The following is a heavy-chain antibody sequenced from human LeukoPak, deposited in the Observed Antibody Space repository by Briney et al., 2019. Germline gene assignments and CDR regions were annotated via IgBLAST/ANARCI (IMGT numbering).Heavy chain of an antibody. V-gene: IGHV1-69*04. Sequence: RASVKVSCKTSGYTFTGYYMHWVRQAPGQGLEWMGRIIPILGIANYAQKFQGRVTITADKSTSTAYMELSSLRSEDTAVYYCARDIGGAYCGGDCYRPFDPWGQGTLVTVSS. D-gene: IGHD2-21*02. CDR3: ARDIGGAYCGGDCYRPFDP. J-gene: IGHJ5*02. CDR2: IIPILGIA. CDR1: GYTFTGYY.